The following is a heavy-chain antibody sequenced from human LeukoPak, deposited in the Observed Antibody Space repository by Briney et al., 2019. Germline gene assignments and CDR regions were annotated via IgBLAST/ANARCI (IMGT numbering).Heavy chain of an antibody. Sequence: SETLSLTCTVSGGSISSSSYYWSWIRQPPGKGLEWIGYIYYSGSTNYNPSLKSRVTISVDTSKNQFSLKLSSVTAADTAVYYCARLAWGNYYGSGSRYYYYGMDVWGQGTTVTVSS. CDR1: GGSISSSSYY. CDR3: ARLAWGNYYGSGSRYYYYGMDV. V-gene: IGHV4-61*01. D-gene: IGHD3-10*01. CDR2: IYYSGST. J-gene: IGHJ6*02.